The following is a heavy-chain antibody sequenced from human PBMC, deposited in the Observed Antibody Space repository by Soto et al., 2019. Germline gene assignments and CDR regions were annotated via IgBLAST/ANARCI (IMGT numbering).Heavy chain of an antibody. CDR3: ARDGEGY. Sequence: GGTLRLSCAASGFTFSNYWMHWVRQVPGKGLVWVSRINTDGSETNYADSVKGRFTASRDNAKHTQYLQMNSLRVEDTALYYCARDGEGYWGQGTLVTVSS. D-gene: IGHD2-21*01. CDR2: INTDGSET. J-gene: IGHJ4*02. CDR1: GFTFSNYW. V-gene: IGHV3-74*01.